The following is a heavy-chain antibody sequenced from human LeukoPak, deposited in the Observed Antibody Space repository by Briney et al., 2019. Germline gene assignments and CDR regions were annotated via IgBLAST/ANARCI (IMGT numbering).Heavy chain of an antibody. CDR1: GGTFISYT. D-gene: IGHD2-2*01. Sequence: SVKVSCKASGGTFISYTISWVRQAPGQGLEWMGRIIPILGIANYAQKFQGRVTITADKSTSTAFMELSSLRSEDTAVYYCARGLGVVVPGAGGVDPWGQGTLVTVSS. V-gene: IGHV1-69*02. CDR2: IIPILGIA. J-gene: IGHJ5*02. CDR3: ARGLGVVVPGAGGVDP.